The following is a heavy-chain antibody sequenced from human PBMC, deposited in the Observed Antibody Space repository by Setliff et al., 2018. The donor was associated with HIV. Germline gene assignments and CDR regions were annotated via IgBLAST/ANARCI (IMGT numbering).Heavy chain of an antibody. CDR3: AKGVKWLDP. D-gene: IGHD3-16*01. Sequence: RLSCEASGFTLSSSHMTWVRQAPGKGLEWVSFIYSDGRTHYADSVKGLFTVSRDNSKNMMHLQMNGLRPEDTAVYYCAKGVKWLDPWGQGTLVTVSS. CDR2: IYSDGRT. V-gene: IGHV3-53*01. J-gene: IGHJ5*02. CDR1: GFTLSSSH.